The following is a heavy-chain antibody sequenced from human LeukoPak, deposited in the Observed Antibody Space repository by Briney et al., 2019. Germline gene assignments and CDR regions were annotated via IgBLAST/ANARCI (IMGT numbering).Heavy chain of an antibody. V-gene: IGHV4-4*07. CDR3: ARDKGTTPLPDY. CDR2: IYTSGST. Sequence: PSETLSLICTVSGXPINSYYWRWIRQPARRGLEGIGSIYTSGSTNYNPSLKSRVTMSVDTSKNQFSLKLSSVTAADTAVYYCARDKGTTPLPDYWGQGTLVTVSS. CDR1: GXPINSYY. J-gene: IGHJ4*02. D-gene: IGHD1-7*01.